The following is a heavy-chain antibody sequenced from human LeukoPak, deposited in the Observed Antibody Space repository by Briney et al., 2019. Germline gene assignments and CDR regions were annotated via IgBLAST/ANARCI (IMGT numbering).Heavy chain of an antibody. V-gene: IGHV7-4-1*02. CDR2: IHPSTGNP. CDR3: ARAYQRLGELSLPNY. D-gene: IGHD3-16*02. Sequence: ASVTVSCKASGYTFTNYAMNWVRQAPGQGLEWMGWIHPSTGNPTYAQGFTGRFVFSLDTSVSTTYLQISSLKAEDTAVYYCARAYQRLGELSLPNYWGQGTLVTVSS. J-gene: IGHJ4*02. CDR1: GYTFTNYA.